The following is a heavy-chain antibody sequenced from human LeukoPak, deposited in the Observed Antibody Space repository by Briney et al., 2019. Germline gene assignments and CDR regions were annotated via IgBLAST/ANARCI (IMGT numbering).Heavy chain of an antibody. V-gene: IGHV3-30*02. Sequence: GGSLRLSCAASGFSFSGYGMHWVRQAPGKGLEWVAFIRYDGSNEYYADSVKGRFTISRDKSKNTLSLQMNGLRVEDTAVYYCAREAPFDAFDIWGQGTTVTVSS. CDR3: AREAPFDAFDI. J-gene: IGHJ3*02. CDR1: GFSFSGYG. CDR2: IRYDGSNE.